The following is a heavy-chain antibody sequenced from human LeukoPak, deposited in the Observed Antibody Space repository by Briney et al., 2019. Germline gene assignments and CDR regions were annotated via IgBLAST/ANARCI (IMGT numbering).Heavy chain of an antibody. CDR3: AKDSRTRRIGYFDY. Sequence: PGRSLRLSCAASGFTFDDYAMHWVRQAPGKGLEWVSGISWNSGSIDYADSVKGRFTISRDNAKNSLYLQMNSLRAEDTALYYCAKDSRTRRIGYFDYWGQGTLVTVSS. V-gene: IGHV3-9*01. CDR2: ISWNSGSI. D-gene: IGHD2-15*01. CDR1: GFTFDDYA. J-gene: IGHJ4*02.